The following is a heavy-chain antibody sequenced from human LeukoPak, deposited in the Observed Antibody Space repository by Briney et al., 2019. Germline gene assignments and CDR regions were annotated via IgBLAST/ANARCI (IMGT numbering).Heavy chain of an antibody. CDR3: AKDVTFGGSGSFSDY. J-gene: IGHJ4*02. CDR2: ISYDGSNK. D-gene: IGHD3-10*01. V-gene: IGHV3-30*18. Sequence: GGSLRLSCVPSGFTFSSYGMHWVRQAPGKGLEWVAVISYDGSNKYYADSVKGRFTISRDNSKNTLYLQMNSLRAEDTAVYYCAKDVTFGGSGSFSDYWGQGTLVTVSS. CDR1: GFTFSSYG.